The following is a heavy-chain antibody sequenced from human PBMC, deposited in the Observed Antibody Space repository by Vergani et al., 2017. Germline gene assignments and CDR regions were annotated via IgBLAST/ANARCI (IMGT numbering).Heavy chain of an antibody. CDR2: INPSGGTA. Sequence: QVQLVQSGAEVKKPGSSVKVSCKASGGTFSSYAISWVRQAPGQGLEWMGIINPSGGTANYAQKFQGRVTITADESTSTAYMELSSLRSEDTAVYYCGAVAGDFDYWGQGTLVTVSS. CDR3: GAVAGDFDY. V-gene: IGHV1-69*18. D-gene: IGHD6-19*01. CDR1: GGTFSSYA. J-gene: IGHJ4*02.